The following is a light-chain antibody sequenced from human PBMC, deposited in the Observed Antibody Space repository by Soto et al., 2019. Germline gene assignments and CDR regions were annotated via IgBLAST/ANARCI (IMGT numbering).Light chain of an antibody. CDR2: AAS. Sequence: QMTQSPSSLSESVGDRDTITCRASQSINNFLNWYQHKPGRAPKLLIFAASSLQSGVPSRFSGSGSGTDVSLTISSLQPEDSATYYCQQSFRTPRTFGQGTKVEIK. J-gene: IGKJ1*01. V-gene: IGKV1-39*01. CDR3: QQSFRTPRT. CDR1: QSINNF.